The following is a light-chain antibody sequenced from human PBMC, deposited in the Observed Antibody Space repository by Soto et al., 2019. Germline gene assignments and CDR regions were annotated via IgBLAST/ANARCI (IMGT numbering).Light chain of an antibody. CDR2: AVS. CDR1: QSLVYSDGITY. J-gene: IGKJ2*01. CDR3: MKGTHWPPYS. Sequence: DVVMTQSPLSLPVTLGQPASISCRSSQSLVYSDGITYLSWFQQGPGHTPRRVLYAVSDRDSGVQERFSGGESGFDCTMKISRVKAEYVGVYYCMKGTHWPPYSFGQGTKLEIK. V-gene: IGKV2-30*01.